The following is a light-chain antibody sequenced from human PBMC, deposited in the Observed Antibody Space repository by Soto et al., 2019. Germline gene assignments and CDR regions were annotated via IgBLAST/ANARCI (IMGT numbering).Light chain of an antibody. CDR2: DVS. CDR3: NSYRYSSTFV. Sequence: QSVLTQPASVSGSPGQSITISCTGTSSDVGGYTYVSWYRQYPGTAPKLIIYDVSNRPSGVSNRFSGSKSGNTASLTISGLQADDAADYYCNSYRYSSTFVFGSGTKLTVL. CDR1: SSDVGGYTY. V-gene: IGLV2-14*01. J-gene: IGLJ1*01.